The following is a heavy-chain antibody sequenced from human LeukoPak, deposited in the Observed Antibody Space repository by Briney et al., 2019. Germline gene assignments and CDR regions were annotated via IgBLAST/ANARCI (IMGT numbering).Heavy chain of an antibody. CDR3: ARGPYDYVWGSYRYSYNWFDP. CDR2: INHSGST. D-gene: IGHD3-16*02. J-gene: IGHJ5*02. V-gene: IGHV4-39*07. CDR1: GGSISSSSYY. Sequence: SETLSLTCTVSGGSISSSSYYWSWIRQPPGKGLEWIGEINHSGSTNYNPSLKSRVTISVDTSKNQFSLKLSSVTAADTAVYYCARGPYDYVWGSYRYSYNWFDPWGQGTLVTVSS.